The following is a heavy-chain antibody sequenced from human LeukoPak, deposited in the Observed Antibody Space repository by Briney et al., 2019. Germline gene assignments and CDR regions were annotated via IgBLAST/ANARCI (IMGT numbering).Heavy chain of an antibody. V-gene: IGHV3-20*04. D-gene: IGHD6-19*01. CDR1: GFTFDDYA. CDR2: ISWNGGST. J-gene: IGHJ4*02. CDR3: ARDGTGYSSGWYRDY. Sequence: TGGSLRLSCAASGFTFDDYAMSWVRQAPGKGLEWVSGISWNGGSTAYADSLKGRFTISRDNAKNSLYLQMTSLRAEDTALYYCARDGTGYSSGWYRDYWGQGTLVTVSS.